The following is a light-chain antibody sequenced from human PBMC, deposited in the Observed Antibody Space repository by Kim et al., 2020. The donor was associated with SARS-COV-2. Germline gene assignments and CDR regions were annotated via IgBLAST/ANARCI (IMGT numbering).Light chain of an antibody. CDR2: GKN. Sequence: SSELTQDPAVSVALGQTVRITCQGDSLRIYYASWYQQKPGQAPVLVIYGKNNRPSGIPDRFSGSSSGNTASLTITGAQAEDEADYYCNSRDSSGNHLNWVFGGGTQLTVL. CDR1: SLRIYY. CDR3: NSRDSSGNHLNWV. J-gene: IGLJ3*02. V-gene: IGLV3-19*01.